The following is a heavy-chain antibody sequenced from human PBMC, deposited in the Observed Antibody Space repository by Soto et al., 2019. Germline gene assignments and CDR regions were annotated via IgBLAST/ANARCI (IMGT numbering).Heavy chain of an antibody. CDR3: ARDVGFGELPY. D-gene: IGHD3-10*01. CDR2: IYYSGST. J-gene: IGHJ4*02. V-gene: IGHV4-59*01. Sequence: QVQLQESGPGLVKPSETLSLTCTVSGGSISSYYWSWIRQPPGKGLEWIGYIYYSGSTNYNPSLKSRVTISVDTSKNQFSLKLSSVTAADTAVYYCARDVGFGELPYWGQGTLVTVSS. CDR1: GGSISSYY.